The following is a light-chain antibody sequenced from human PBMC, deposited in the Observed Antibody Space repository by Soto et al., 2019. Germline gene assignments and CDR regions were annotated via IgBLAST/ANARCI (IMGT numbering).Light chain of an antibody. CDR1: SGDIGSYTY. V-gene: IGLV2-14*01. J-gene: IGLJ2*01. CDR2: EVT. CDR3: SSYTTNSPPVV. Sequence: QSALTQPASVSGSPGQSITIPCTGTSGDIGSYTYVSWYQQYPGKAPKLLISEVTNRPSGVSNRFSGSKSGNTASLTISGLQAEDEAHYYCSSYTTNSPPVVFGGGTQLTVL.